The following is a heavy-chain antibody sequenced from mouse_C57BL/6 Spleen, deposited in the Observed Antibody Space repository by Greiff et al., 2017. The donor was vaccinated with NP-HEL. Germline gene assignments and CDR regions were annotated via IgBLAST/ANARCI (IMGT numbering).Heavy chain of an antibody. Sequence: EVMLVESGGGLVKPGGSLKLSCAASGFTFSSYAMSWVRQTPEKRLEWVATISDGGSYTYYPDNVKGRFTISRDNAKNNLYLQMSHLKSEDTAMYYCARDEPIRGFDYWGQGTTLTVSS. D-gene: IGHD1-1*01. V-gene: IGHV5-4*01. CDR1: GFTFSSYA. CDR3: ARDEPIRGFDY. J-gene: IGHJ2*01. CDR2: ISDGGSYT.